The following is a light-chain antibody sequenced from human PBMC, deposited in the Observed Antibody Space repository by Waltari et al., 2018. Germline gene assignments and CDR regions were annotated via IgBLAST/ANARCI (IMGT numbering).Light chain of an antibody. CDR2: DVS. J-gene: IGLJ3*02. CDR3: NSWTTSSTLL. Sequence: QSALTQPASVSGSPGQSITISCTGTSSDVGGYNYVSWYQHHPGKAPKLIISDVSKRPSGVSVRFSGAKSGNTASLTISGLQTEDEADYYCNSWTTSSTLLFGGGTKVTVL. V-gene: IGLV2-14*03. CDR1: SSDVGGYNY.